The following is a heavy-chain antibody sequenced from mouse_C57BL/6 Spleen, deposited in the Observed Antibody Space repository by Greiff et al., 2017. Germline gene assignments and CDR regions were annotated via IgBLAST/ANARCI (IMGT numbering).Heavy chain of an antibody. D-gene: IGHD4-1*01. CDR2: IHPNSGST. J-gene: IGHJ2*01. CDR3: ARWEDWPDY. CDR1: GYTFTSYW. Sequence: QVQLQQPGAELVKPGASVKLSCKASGYTFTSYWMHWVKQRPGHGLEWIGMIHPNSGSTNYNEKFKSKATLTVDKSSSTGYMQLSSLTSEDSAVYYCARWEDWPDYWGQGTTLTVSS. V-gene: IGHV1-64*01.